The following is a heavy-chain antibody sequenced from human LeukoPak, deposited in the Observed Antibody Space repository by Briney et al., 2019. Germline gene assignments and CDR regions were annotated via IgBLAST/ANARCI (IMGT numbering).Heavy chain of an antibody. Sequence: PGGSLRLSCAASGFTFSSYSMNWVRQAPGMGLEWVSSISSSSSYIYYADSVKGRFTISRDNAKNSLYLQMNSLRAEDTAVYYCARDHPFNYYDSSGYYDYWGQGTLVTVSS. CDR1: GFTFSSYS. D-gene: IGHD3-22*01. CDR2: ISSSSSYI. CDR3: ARDHPFNYYDSSGYYDY. V-gene: IGHV3-21*01. J-gene: IGHJ4*02.